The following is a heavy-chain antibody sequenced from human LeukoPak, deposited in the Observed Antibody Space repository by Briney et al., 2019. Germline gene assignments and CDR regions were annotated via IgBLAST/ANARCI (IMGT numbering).Heavy chain of an antibody. D-gene: IGHD3-22*01. CDR3: ARDSLYRYDSSGYYPPID. CDR2: IYYSGST. Sequence: SETLSLTCTVSGGSISSGDYYWSRIRQPPGKGLEWIGYIYYSGSTYYNPSLKSRVTISVDTSKNQFSLKLSSVTAADTAVYYCARDSLYRYDSSGYYPPIDWGQGTLVTVSS. J-gene: IGHJ4*02. CDR1: GGSISSGDYY. V-gene: IGHV4-30-4*01.